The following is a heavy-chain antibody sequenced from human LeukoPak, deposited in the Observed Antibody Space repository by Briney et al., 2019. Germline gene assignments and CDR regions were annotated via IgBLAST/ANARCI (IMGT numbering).Heavy chain of an antibody. CDR2: ISGSGGST. Sequence: GGSLRLSCAASGFTFSSYGMHWVRQAPGKGLEWVSAISGSGGSTYYADSVKGRFTISRDNSKNTLYLQMNSLRAEDTAVYYCAKVRAWYFDYWGQGTLVTVSS. CDR3: AKVRAWYFDY. V-gene: IGHV3-23*01. CDR1: GFTFSSYG. J-gene: IGHJ4*02.